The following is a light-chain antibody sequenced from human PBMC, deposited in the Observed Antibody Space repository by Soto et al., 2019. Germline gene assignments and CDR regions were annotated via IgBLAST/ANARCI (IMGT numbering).Light chain of an antibody. CDR1: QSISCY. CDR3: HQSYSTPLR. CDR2: AAS. V-gene: IGKV1-39*01. Sequence: DIQMTQSPSSLSASVGDRVTITCRASQSISCYFNWHPQKPGKAPKILIYAASSLQSGVPSRFSGSGSGTDFTLTISSLQPEDFARYYCHQSYSTPLRFGQGTKVEIK. J-gene: IGKJ1*01.